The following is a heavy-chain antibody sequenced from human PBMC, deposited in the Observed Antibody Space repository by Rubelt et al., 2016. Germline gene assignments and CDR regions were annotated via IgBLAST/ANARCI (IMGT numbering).Heavy chain of an antibody. CDR1: GGSISSGAYS. Sequence: QVQLQESGPGLVKPSQPLSLTCTVSGGSISSGAYSWTWIRQHPGTGLEWLGYIYYTGGSSHNPALQRRITTSVDTSKTQLSRKRSSVTAADTAVYYCAIDSTSFSMDYWGQGTLVTVSS. J-gene: IGHJ4*02. D-gene: IGHD2-2*01. CDR3: AIDSTSFSMDY. V-gene: IGHV4-31*03. CDR2: IYYTGGS.